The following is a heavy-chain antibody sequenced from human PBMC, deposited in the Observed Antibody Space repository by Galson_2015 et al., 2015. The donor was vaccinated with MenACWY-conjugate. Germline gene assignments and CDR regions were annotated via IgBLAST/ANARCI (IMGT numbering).Heavy chain of an antibody. CDR2: GSYSGSA. Sequence: SETLSLTCTVSLGSISTYYWSWIRRPPGKGLEWIGHGSYSGSANYNPSLRSRVTISVDSSKNQFSLRLSSVTATDTAVYYCARHRPTFNQQLAADYFDYWGQGTLVTVSS. J-gene: IGHJ4*02. V-gene: IGHV4-59*08. D-gene: IGHD3-16*01. CDR1: LGSISTYY. CDR3: ARHRPTFNQQLAADYFDY.